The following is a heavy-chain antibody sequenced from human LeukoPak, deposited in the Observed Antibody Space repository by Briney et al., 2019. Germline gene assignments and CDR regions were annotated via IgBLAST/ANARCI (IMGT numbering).Heavy chain of an antibody. J-gene: IGHJ3*02. CDR2: IYYSGST. CDR3: AREGYYCSSTSCSEDAFDI. D-gene: IGHD2-2*01. V-gene: IGHV4-59*01. Sequence: SETLSLTCTVSGGSISSYYWSWIRQPPGKGLEWIGYIYYSGSTNYNPSLKSRVTISVVTSKNQFSLKLSSVIAADTAVYYCAREGYYCSSTSCSEDAFDIWGQGTMVTVSS. CDR1: GGSISSYY.